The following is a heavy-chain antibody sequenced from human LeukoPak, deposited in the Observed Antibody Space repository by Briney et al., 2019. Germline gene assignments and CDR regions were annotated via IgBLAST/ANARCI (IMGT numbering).Heavy chain of an antibody. J-gene: IGHJ5*02. CDR1: GFTFKNAW. Sequence: GSLRLSCEASGFTFKNAWMIWVRQSPGKGLEWIGEIFRSGETNYNSSLESRLTISVDRTKNQFSLRLNSVTAADTAVYYCAGGRHGDFGNWFDPWGQGTPVIVAS. CDR2: IFRSGET. D-gene: IGHD4-17*01. CDR3: AGGRHGDFGNWFDP. V-gene: IGHV4-4*02.